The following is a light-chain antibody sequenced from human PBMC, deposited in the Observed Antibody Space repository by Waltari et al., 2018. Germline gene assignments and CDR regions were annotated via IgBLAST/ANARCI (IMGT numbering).Light chain of an antibody. V-gene: IGKV3-20*01. Sequence: EVVLTQSPGPLSLSPGEQATLSCRASQSLTKRYLAWYQQKPGQAPRLLIYGASSRAAGIPDRFSGRGSGTDFTLTINRLEPDDFAVYYCQQYGSSILYTFGQGTKLEIK. CDR2: GAS. J-gene: IGKJ2*01. CDR3: QQYGSSILYT. CDR1: QSLTKRY.